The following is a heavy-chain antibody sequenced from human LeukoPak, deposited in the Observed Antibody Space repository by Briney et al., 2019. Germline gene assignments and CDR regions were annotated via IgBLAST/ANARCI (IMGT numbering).Heavy chain of an antibody. J-gene: IGHJ3*02. V-gene: IGHV4-39*01. CDR1: GGSISSSGYY. CDR3: ARLLSSDWYKGAFDI. D-gene: IGHD6-19*01. CDR2: IYYSGGT. Sequence: SETLSLTCTVSGGSISSSGYYWGWIRQPPGKGLEWIGSIYYSGGTYYNPSLKSRVTFSVDTSKNQFSLKLSSVTAADTAVYYCARLLSSDWYKGAFDIWGQGTMVTVSS.